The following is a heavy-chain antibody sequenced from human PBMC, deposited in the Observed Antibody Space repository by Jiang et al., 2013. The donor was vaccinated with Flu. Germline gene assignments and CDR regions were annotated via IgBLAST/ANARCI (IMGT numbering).Heavy chain of an antibody. CDR2: IYYSGST. V-gene: IGHV4-59*13. CDR3: ARVSFPGTAMAFDY. Sequence: LLKPSETLSLTCTVSGGSISSYYWSWIRQPPGKGLEWIGYIYYSGSTNYNPSLKSRVTISVDTSKNQFSLKLSSVTAADTAVYYCARVSFPGTAMAFDYWGQGTLVTVSS. D-gene: IGHD5-18*01. J-gene: IGHJ4*02. CDR1: GGSISSYY.